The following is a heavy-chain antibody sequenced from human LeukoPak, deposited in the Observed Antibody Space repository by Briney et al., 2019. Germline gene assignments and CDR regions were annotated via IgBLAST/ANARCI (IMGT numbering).Heavy chain of an antibody. CDR1: GGSISSYY. J-gene: IGHJ4*02. CDR2: IYYSGST. Sequence: PSETLSLTCTVSGGSISSYYWSWIRQPPGKGLEWIGYIYYSGSTNYNPSLKSRVTISVDTSKNQFSLKLSSVTAADTAVYHCARAGDSGDYFDYWGQGTLVTVSS. D-gene: IGHD5-12*01. CDR3: ARAGDSGDYFDY. V-gene: IGHV4-59*01.